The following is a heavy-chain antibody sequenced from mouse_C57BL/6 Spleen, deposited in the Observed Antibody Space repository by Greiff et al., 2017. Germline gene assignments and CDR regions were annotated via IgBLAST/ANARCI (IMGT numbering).Heavy chain of an antibody. V-gene: IGHV1-64*01. Sequence: VQLQQPGAELVKPGASVKLSCKASGYTFTSYWMHWVKQRPGQGLEWIGMIHPNSGSTNYNEKFKSKATLTVDKSSSTAYMQLSSLTSEDSAVYYCARRGLNYDYDGFAYWGQGTLVTVSA. D-gene: IGHD2-4*01. CDR2: IHPNSGST. CDR3: ARRGLNYDYDGFAY. CDR1: GYTFTSYW. J-gene: IGHJ3*01.